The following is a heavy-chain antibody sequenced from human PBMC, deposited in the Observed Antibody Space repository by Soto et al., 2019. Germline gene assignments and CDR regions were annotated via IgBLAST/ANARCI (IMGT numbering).Heavy chain of an antibody. J-gene: IGHJ5*02. V-gene: IGHV1-18*04. CDR1: DYTFTSNS. CDR3: ARVWGSYRAPLGGAGFDP. CDR2: ISPYNGET. D-gene: IGHD3-16*02. Sequence: QVHLVQSGAELKKPGASVKVSCAASDYTFTSNSITWVRQAPGQGLEWMGMISPYNGETSYAEKFQGRLTMTTDTSTSTAYMELRSLRSDDTAVYYCARVWGSYRAPLGGAGFDPWGKGTLVTVSS.